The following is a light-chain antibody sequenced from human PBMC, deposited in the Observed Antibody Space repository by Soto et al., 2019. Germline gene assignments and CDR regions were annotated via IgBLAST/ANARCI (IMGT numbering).Light chain of an antibody. CDR3: QQYNSNPLT. Sequence: DLQMTQSPSTLSASVGDRVTITCRASQSVSTWLAWYQQKPGKVPKLLIYKAYSLESGVPSRFGGSGSGTEFTLTISSLQPDDFATYYCQQYNSNPLTFGGGTKVEIK. V-gene: IGKV1-5*03. CDR1: QSVSTW. CDR2: KAY. J-gene: IGKJ4*01.